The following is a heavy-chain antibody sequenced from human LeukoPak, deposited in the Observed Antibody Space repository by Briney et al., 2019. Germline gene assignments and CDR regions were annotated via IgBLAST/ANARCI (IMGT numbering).Heavy chain of an antibody. CDR1: GGTFSSYA. V-gene: IGHV1-69*05. CDR2: IIPIFGTA. Sequence: SVKVSCKASGGTFSSYAISWVRQAPGQGLEWKGGIIPIFGTANYAQKFQGRVTITTDESTSTAYMELSSLRSEDTAVYYCARGRSGYDFWSGYSKAPHFDYWGQGTLVTVSS. CDR3: ARGRSGYDFWSGYSKAPHFDY. D-gene: IGHD3-3*01. J-gene: IGHJ4*02.